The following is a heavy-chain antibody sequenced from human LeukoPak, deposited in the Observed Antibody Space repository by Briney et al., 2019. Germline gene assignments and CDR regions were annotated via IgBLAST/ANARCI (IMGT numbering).Heavy chain of an antibody. J-gene: IGHJ6*02. V-gene: IGHV4-30-2*01. CDR2: IYHSGST. CDR1: GGSISSGGYS. Sequence: SETLSLTCAVSGGSISSGGYSWSWIRQPPGKGLEWIGYIYHSGSTYYNPSLKSRVTISVDRSKNQFSLKLSSVTAADTAVYYCARGRGSSWTSVGYYYGMDVWGQGTTVTVSS. D-gene: IGHD6-13*01. CDR3: ARGRGSSWTSVGYYYGMDV.